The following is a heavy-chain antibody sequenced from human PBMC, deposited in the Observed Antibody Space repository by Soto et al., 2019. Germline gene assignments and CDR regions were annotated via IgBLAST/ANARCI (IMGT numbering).Heavy chain of an antibody. CDR2: INYSGRV. CDR1: GASFRGNY. Sequence: QVQLQQWGAGLLKPSETLSLTCAVYGASFRGNYWSWIRQTPGKRLEWIGHINYSGRVTYNPSLESRTTRSGDTSRNHLSLNLTSVTAADTAVYYCASSYGSGSGVFDYWGQGTSVTVSS. CDR3: ASSYGSGSGVFDY. J-gene: IGHJ4*02. V-gene: IGHV4-34*01. D-gene: IGHD3-10*01.